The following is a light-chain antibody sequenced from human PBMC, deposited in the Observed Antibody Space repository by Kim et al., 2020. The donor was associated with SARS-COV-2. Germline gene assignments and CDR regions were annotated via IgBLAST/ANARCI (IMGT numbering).Light chain of an antibody. CDR3: SSYTTSSTRV. J-gene: IGLJ2*01. V-gene: IGLV2-14*03. CDR2: DVR. Sequence: QSALTQPASVSGSPGQSITISCTGTSSDIGTYNSVSWYQQYPGRVPKLIIYDVRSRPSGVSTRFSGSKSGDTASLPISVLQAEDEADYYCSSYTTSSTRVFGGGTQLTVL. CDR1: SSDIGTYNS.